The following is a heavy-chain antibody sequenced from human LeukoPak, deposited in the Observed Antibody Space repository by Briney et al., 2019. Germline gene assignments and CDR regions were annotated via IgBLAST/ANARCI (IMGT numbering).Heavy chain of an antibody. Sequence: SETLSLTCTVSGGSISSYYWSWIRQPPGKGLEWIGYIYTSGSTNYNPSLKSRVTISVDTSKNQFSLKLSSVTAADTAVYYCATLNKPSCYDYKPPTVTYNWFDPWGQGTLVTVSS. CDR3: ATLNKPSCYDYKPPTVTYNWFDP. V-gene: IGHV4-4*09. D-gene: IGHD5-12*01. J-gene: IGHJ5*02. CDR2: IYTSGST. CDR1: GGSISSYY.